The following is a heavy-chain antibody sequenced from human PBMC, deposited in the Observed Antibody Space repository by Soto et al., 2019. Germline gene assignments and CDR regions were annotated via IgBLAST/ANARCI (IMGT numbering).Heavy chain of an antibody. CDR1: GGSFSNYG. D-gene: IGHD3-22*01. V-gene: IGHV1-69*12. CDR2: IIPVFGTP. Sequence: QVQVVQSGAEVKKPGSSVKVSCKASGGSFSNYGISWVRQAPGQGLEWMGGIIPVFGTPHYAQKFQDRVTITAEESTSTVYMEVSSLTSEDTAVYYCARGDATKIIVTTYYGLDVWGQRTTVTVSS. CDR3: ARGDATKIIVTTYYGLDV. J-gene: IGHJ6*02.